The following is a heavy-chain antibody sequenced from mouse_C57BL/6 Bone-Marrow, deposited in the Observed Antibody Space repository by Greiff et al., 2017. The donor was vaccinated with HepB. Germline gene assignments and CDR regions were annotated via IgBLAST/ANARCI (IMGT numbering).Heavy chain of an antibody. Sequence: VQLQQSGAELVRPGTSVKVSCKASGYAFTNYLIEWVKQRPGQGLEWIGVINPGSGGTNYNGKFKGKATLTADKSSSTAYMQLSSLTSEDSAVYFCARSGSEDYWGQGTTLTVSS. J-gene: IGHJ2*01. CDR3: ARSGSEDY. CDR1: GYAFTNYL. CDR2: INPGSGGT. V-gene: IGHV1-54*01.